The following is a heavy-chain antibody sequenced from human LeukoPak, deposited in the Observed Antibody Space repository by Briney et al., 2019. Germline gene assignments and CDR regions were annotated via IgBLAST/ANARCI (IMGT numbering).Heavy chain of an antibody. CDR3: ARDCPSGSGSYWGGSDY. D-gene: IGHD1-26*01. CDR2: INPNSGGT. Sequence: ASVKVSCKASGYTFTGYYVHWVRQAPGQGLEWMGRINPNSGGTNYAQKFQGRVTMTRDTSISTAYMELSRLRSDDTAVYYCARDCPSGSGSYWGGSDYWGQGTLVTVSS. J-gene: IGHJ4*02. V-gene: IGHV1-2*06. CDR1: GYTFTGYY.